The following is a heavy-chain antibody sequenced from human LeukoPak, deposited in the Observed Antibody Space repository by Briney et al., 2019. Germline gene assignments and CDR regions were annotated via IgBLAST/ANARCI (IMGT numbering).Heavy chain of an antibody. D-gene: IGHD5-12*01. V-gene: IGHV3-74*03. CDR1: GFTFSTYW. J-gene: IGHJ6*04. CDR3: ASDSADISV. Sequence: GGSLRLSCAASGFTFSTYWMHWVRHGPGKGLVWVSRTNPDGSSTTYADSVKGRFTISRDNAKNTVYLQMNSLRAEDTAVYYCASDSADISVWGKGTTVTVSS. CDR2: TNPDGSST.